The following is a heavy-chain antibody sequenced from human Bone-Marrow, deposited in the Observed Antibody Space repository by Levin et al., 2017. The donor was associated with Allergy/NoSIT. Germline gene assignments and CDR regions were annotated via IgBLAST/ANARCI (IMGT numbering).Heavy chain of an antibody. CDR3: ARDDVVATNH. V-gene: IGHV3-66*01. CDR2: IHSGGRK. D-gene: IGHD5-12*01. Sequence: GESLKISCAASGFTISTHYMSWVRQVPGKGLEWVSTIHSGGRKNYADSVKGRFTISRDNYNNTLYLQMNSLRGEDTAIYYCARDDVVATNHWGQGTLVIVSS. J-gene: IGHJ4*02. CDR1: GFTISTHY.